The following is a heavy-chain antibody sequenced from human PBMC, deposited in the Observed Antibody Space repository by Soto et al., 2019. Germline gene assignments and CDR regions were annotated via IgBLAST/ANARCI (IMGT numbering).Heavy chain of an antibody. CDR3: TRVFFDSSGWQDFDY. J-gene: IGHJ4*02. CDR1: GFTFGDYA. CDR2: IRSKAYGGTT. Sequence: GGSLRLSCTASGFTFGDYAMSWFRQAPGKGLEWVGFIRSKAYGGTTEYAASVKGRFTISRDDSKSIAYLQMNSLKTEDTAVYYCTRVFFDSSGWQDFDYWGQGTLVTVSS. D-gene: IGHD6-19*01. V-gene: IGHV3-49*03.